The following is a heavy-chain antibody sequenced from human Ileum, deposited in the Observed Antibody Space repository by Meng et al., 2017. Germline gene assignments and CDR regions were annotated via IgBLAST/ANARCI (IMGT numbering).Heavy chain of an antibody. Sequence: QVRLVGAGGGLVQPGRSPRPSCAATGFTLSNFAMHWVRQAPGKGLEWVAVISSDGSKEDHADSVKGRFTISRDNSKNTLYLQMNTLRTEDTAVYFCARDYGWLHNFACWGQGNLVTVSS. CDR1: GFTLSNFA. D-gene: IGHD2-8*02. CDR2: ISSDGSKE. J-gene: IGHJ4*02. CDR3: ARDYGWLHNFAC. V-gene: IGHV3-30*04.